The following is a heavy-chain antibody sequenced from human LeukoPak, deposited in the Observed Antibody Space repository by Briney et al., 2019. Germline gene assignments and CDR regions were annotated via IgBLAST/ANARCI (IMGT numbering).Heavy chain of an antibody. V-gene: IGHV4-39*01. CDR2: IYSSGST. D-gene: IGHD1-26*01. CDR1: GASISGSGYY. Sequence: PSETLSLTCTVSGASISGSGYYWGWIRQPPGKGLEWIGSIYSSGSTYYNASLQSRVTISIETSKNQISLRLNSVTAADTAIYYCAKSGGYGLIDYWGQGTLVTVSS. J-gene: IGHJ4*02. CDR3: AKSGGYGLIDY.